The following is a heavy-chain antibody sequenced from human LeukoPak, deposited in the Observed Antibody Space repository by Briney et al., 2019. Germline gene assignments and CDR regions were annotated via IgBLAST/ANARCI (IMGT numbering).Heavy chain of an antibody. J-gene: IGHJ4*02. CDR3: TKVLPQYTSGWPGPDY. Sequence: GFLRLSCAASGFTFSTYWMSWVRQAPGKGLEWVANIKQDGSEKYYVDSVKGRFTISRDNAKKSLYLQMNSLRAEDTAVYYCTKVLPQYTSGWPGPDYWGQGTLVTVSS. V-gene: IGHV3-7*01. CDR1: GFTFSTYW. CDR2: IKQDGSEK. D-gene: IGHD6-19*01.